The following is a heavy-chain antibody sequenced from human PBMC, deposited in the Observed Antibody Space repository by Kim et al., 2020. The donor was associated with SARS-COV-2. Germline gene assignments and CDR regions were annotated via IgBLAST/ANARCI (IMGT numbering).Heavy chain of an antibody. V-gene: IGHV3-74*01. J-gene: IGHJ6*02. CDR3: ARGSFKDGMDV. CDR1: GFTFSKYW. CDR2: VKGDGTDI. Sequence: GGSLRLSCAASGFTFSKYWMNWVRRGPGKGLVWVSRVKGDGTDINYADSVKGRFTISRDNAKSTLYLQMNSLRGEDTAVYYCARGSFKDGMDVWGQGTTVTVSS.